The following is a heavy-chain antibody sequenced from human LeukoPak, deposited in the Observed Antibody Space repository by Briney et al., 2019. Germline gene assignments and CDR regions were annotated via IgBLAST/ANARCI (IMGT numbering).Heavy chain of an antibody. Sequence: SETLSLTCTVSGGSISSYYWGWIRQPPGKGLEWIGSIYYSGSTYYNPSLKSRVTISVDTSKNQFSLKLSSVTAADTAVYYCARDRITMVRGVYYGMDVWGQGTTVTVSS. CDR3: ARDRITMVRGVYYGMDV. D-gene: IGHD3-10*01. V-gene: IGHV4-39*07. J-gene: IGHJ6*02. CDR2: IYYSGST. CDR1: GGSISSYY.